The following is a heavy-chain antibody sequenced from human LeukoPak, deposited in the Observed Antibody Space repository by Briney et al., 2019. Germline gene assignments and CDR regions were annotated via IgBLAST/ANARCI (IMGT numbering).Heavy chain of an antibody. CDR3: AKDMGGRLGP. J-gene: IGHJ5*02. V-gene: IGHV3-23*01. CDR2: ITRTGSNT. Sequence: GGSLRLSCAATGFTLSSSATTWVRQAPGKGLDWVSTITRTGSNTFYADSVKGRFTISSDNSNNTLYLQMNSLRVEDTAIYFCAKDMGGRLGPWGQGTLVTVSS. D-gene: IGHD1-26*01. CDR1: GFTLSSSA.